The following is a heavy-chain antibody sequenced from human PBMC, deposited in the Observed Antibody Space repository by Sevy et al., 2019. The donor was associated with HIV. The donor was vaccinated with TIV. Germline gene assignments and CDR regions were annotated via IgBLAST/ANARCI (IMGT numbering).Heavy chain of an antibody. CDR1: GFTFSDYY. Sequence: GSLRLSCAASGFTFSDYYMSWIRQAPGKGLEWVSYISSSSSYTNYADSVKGRFTISRDNAKNSLYLQMNSLRAEDTAVYYCARFIAARSFDYYYYYMDVWGKGTTVTVSS. V-gene: IGHV3-11*06. CDR2: ISSSSSYT. CDR3: ARFIAARSFDYYYYYMDV. D-gene: IGHD6-6*01. J-gene: IGHJ6*03.